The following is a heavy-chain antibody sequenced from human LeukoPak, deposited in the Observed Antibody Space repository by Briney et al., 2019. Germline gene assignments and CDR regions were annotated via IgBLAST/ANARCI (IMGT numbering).Heavy chain of an antibody. D-gene: IGHD3-3*01. CDR1: GFTFSNYW. CDR2: IKQDGSER. V-gene: IGHV3-7*01. CDR3: PRDFWGAYRVDFFDY. Sequence: QAGGSLRLSCAASGFTFSNYWMSWGRRAPGKGLEWVANIKQDGSERYYVDSVRGRFTISRDNAKKTLYLQMNSLRAEDTAVYYCPRDFWGAYRVDFFDYWGQGPLVTVSS. J-gene: IGHJ4*02.